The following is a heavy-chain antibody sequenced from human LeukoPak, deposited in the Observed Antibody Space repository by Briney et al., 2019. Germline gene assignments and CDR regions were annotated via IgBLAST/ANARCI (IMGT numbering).Heavy chain of an antibody. V-gene: IGHV5-51*01. CDR1: GSAFASYW. J-gene: IGHJ5*02. Sequence: GASLKISCKGSGSAFASYWIAWVRQMPGKDLEWMGVIYPGDSDTRYSPSFQGQVTLSADKSISTAYLQWSSLKASDTAMYYSARQVSYNSSWYWFDPRGQGTLVTVSS. D-gene: IGHD6-13*01. CDR2: IYPGDSDT. CDR3: ARQVSYNSSWYWFDP.